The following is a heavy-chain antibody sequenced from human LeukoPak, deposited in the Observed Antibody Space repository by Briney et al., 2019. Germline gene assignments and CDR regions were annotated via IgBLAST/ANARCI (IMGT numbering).Heavy chain of an antibody. Sequence: ASVKVSCKASGGTFSSYAIRWVRQAPGQGLEWMGWINPNSGGTNYAQKFQGRVTMTRDTSISTAYMELSRLRSDDTAVYYCARIGSAGVYWGQGTLVTVSS. CDR1: GGTFSSYA. J-gene: IGHJ4*02. D-gene: IGHD3-10*01. CDR2: INPNSGGT. V-gene: IGHV1-2*02. CDR3: ARIGSAGVY.